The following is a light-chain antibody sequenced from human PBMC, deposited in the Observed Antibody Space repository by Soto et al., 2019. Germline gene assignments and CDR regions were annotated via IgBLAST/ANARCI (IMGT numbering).Light chain of an antibody. Sequence: DIQMTQSPSSLSASVGDRVTITCRASQGISNNLAWFQQKPGKVPKLLIYLATTLQSGVPSRFSGRGSGTDFTLTISSLQPEDVATYYCQKYNSAPWTFARGTRVEI. V-gene: IGKV1-27*01. J-gene: IGKJ1*01. CDR3: QKYNSAPWT. CDR2: LAT. CDR1: QGISNN.